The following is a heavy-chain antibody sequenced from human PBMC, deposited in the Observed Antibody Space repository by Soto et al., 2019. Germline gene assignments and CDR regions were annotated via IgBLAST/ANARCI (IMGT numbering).Heavy chain of an antibody. V-gene: IGHV3-74*01. J-gene: IGHJ6*02. CDR1: GFTSSSSW. CDR2: VSGDGSST. Sequence: GGSLRLSCAASGFTSSSSWMHWVRQAPGKGLVWVSRVSGDGSSTNYADSVKGRFTISRDNSKNTLYLQMNSLRAEDTAVYYCANDIITGTTGSYYGMDVSDQAPTRTLSS. CDR3: ANDIITGTTGSYYGMDV. D-gene: IGHD1-7*01.